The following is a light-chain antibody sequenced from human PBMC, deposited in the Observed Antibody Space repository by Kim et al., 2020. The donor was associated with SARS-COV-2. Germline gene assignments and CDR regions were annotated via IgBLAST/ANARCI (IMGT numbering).Light chain of an antibody. CDR2: EDN. J-gene: IGLJ2*01. Sequence: GRTETGTSARSSGSIAGNYVQWCQQRPGSAPTTVIYEDNQRPSGVPDRFSGSIDSSSNSASLTISGLKTEDEADYYCQSYDSSNVVFGGGTQLTVL. V-gene: IGLV6-57*03. CDR3: QSYDSSNVV. CDR1: SGSIAGNY.